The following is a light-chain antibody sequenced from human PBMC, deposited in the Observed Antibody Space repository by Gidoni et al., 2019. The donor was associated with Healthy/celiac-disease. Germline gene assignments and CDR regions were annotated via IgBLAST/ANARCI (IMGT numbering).Light chain of an antibody. CDR2: GAS. Sequence: IVLTQSTGTLNLSPGERATLSCRASQSVSSSYLAWYQQKPGQAPRLLIYGASSRATGVPDRFSGSGSGTDFTLTISRLEPEDFAVYYCQQYGSSPPFTFGQGTRLEIK. CDR1: QSVSSSY. J-gene: IGKJ5*01. V-gene: IGKV3-20*01. CDR3: QQYGSSPPFT.